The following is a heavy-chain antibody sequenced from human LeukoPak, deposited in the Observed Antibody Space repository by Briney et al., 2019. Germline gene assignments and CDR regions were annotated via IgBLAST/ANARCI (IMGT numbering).Heavy chain of an antibody. V-gene: IGHV1-69*05. D-gene: IGHD3-3*01. CDR2: IIPIFGTA. CDR1: GGTFSSYA. J-gene: IGHJ6*03. CDR3: AREGNYDFWSGSPWYMDV. Sequence: ASVQVSCKASGGTFSSYAISWVRQAPGQGLEWMGGIIPIFGTANYAQKFQGRVTITTDESTSTAYMELSSLRSEDTAVYYCAREGNYDFWSGSPWYMDVWGKGTTVTVSS.